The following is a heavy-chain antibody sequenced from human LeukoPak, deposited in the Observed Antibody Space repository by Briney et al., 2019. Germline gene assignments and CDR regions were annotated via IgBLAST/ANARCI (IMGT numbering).Heavy chain of an antibody. CDR3: ARVRGSYHDSSGYSRGDAFDI. D-gene: IGHD3-22*01. V-gene: IGHV4-38-2*02. J-gene: IGHJ3*02. CDR1: GYSISSGYY. Sequence: SEALSLTCTVSGYSISSGYYWGWIRQPPWKGLEWIGSIYHSGSTYYNPSLKSRVTISVDTSKNQFSLKLSSVTAADTAVYYCARVRGSYHDSSGYSRGDAFDIWGQGSMVTVSS. CDR2: IYHSGST.